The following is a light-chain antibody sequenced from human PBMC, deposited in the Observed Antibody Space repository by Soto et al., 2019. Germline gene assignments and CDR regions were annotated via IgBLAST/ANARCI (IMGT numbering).Light chain of an antibody. J-gene: IGKJ1*01. CDR3: QQYFASSWT. CDR1: QSISSTY. CDR2: AAS. V-gene: IGKV3-20*01. Sequence: EIVLTQSPGTLSLSPGERATLSCRASQSISSTYLAWYRQKPGQPPRLLIYAASSRATGIPDRFSGSGSGTDFTLTISSLEPEDFAVYYCQQYFASSWTFGQGTRVEIK.